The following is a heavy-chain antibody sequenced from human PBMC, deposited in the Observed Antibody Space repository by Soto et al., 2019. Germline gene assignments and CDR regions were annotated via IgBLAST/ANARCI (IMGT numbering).Heavy chain of an antibody. Sequence: QVQLVQSGAEVKKPGSSVKVSCKASGDTLSTHGISWVRQAPGQGLEWMGGTIPIIGTTDYAEKFQGRVTITEDESTTTSYMELSSLRPDDTAVYYCAAGDSSDTGDHWGQGPLVTVSS. CDR1: GDTLSTHG. J-gene: IGHJ4*02. CDR2: TIPIIGTT. CDR3: AAGDSSDTGDH. D-gene: IGHD5-18*01. V-gene: IGHV1-69*01.